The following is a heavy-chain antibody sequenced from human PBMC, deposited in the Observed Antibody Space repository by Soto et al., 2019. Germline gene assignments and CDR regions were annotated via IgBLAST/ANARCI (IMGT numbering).Heavy chain of an antibody. Sequence: EVQLVESGGGLVQPGRSLRLSCAASGFAFDDYAMHWVRQAPGKGLEWVSGISWNSGSIGYADSVKDRFTISRDNAKNSLYLQMNSLRAEDTALYYCAKDEGYSYGYGGIDYWGQGTLVTVSS. D-gene: IGHD5-18*01. V-gene: IGHV3-9*01. CDR2: ISWNSGSI. CDR3: AKDEGYSYGYGGIDY. J-gene: IGHJ4*02. CDR1: GFAFDDYA.